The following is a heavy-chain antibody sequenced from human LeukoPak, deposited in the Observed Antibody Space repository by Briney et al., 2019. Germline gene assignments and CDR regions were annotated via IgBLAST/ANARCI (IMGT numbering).Heavy chain of an antibody. D-gene: IGHD2-2*01. CDR2: INHSGST. V-gene: IGHV4-34*01. J-gene: IGHJ5*02. CDR1: GGSFSGYY. CDR3: AREKGVVVPAAIRWFDP. Sequence: SETLSLTCAVYGGSFSGYYWSWIRQPPGKGLEWIGEINHSGSTNYNPSLKSRVTISVDTSKNQFSLKLSSVTAADTAVYYCAREKGVVVPAAIRWFDPWGQGTLVTVSS.